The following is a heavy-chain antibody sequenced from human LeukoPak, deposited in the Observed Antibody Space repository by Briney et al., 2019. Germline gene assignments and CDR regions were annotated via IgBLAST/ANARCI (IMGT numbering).Heavy chain of an antibody. CDR1: GFTYSTHS. CDR3: AKDSSYYYDSSGYYPRYFQH. D-gene: IGHD3-22*01. CDR2: ISSSSVTI. Sequence: PGGSLRLSCAASGFTYSTHSMNWVRQAPGKGLEWVSYISSSSVTIYYADSVKGRFTISRDNAKNSLYLQMNSLRAEDTAVYYCAKDSSYYYDSSGYYPRYFQHWGQGTLVTVSS. V-gene: IGHV3-48*01. J-gene: IGHJ1*01.